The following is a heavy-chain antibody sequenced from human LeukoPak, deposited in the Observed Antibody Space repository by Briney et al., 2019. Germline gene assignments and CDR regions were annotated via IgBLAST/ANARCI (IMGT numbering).Heavy chain of an antibody. CDR3: VKDVSLGFCSGGSCSAHFDH. D-gene: IGHD2-15*01. V-gene: IGHV3-9*03. CDR1: GFTFDNYA. J-gene: IGHJ4*02. CDR2: ISWNSGSR. Sequence: GGSLRLSCAASGFTFDNYAMHWVRQGPGKGLEWASGISWNSGSRVYVDSVRGRFTISRDNAKNSLYLQMDSLRPEDMALYYCVKDVSLGFCSGGSCSAHFDHWGQGTLVTVSS.